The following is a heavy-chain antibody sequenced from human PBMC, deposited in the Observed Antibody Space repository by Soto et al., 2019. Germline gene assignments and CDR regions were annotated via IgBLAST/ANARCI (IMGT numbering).Heavy chain of an antibody. CDR3: ARDAHFSYWGLSRGGYFDL. J-gene: IGHJ2*01. CDR1: GGTFSSYA. CDR2: IIPIFGTA. D-gene: IGHD3-3*02. V-gene: IGHV1-69*12. Sequence: QVQLVQSGAEVKKPGSSVKVSCKASGGTFSSYAISWVRQAPGQGLEWMGGIIPIFGTANYAQKFQGRVTITADEPTRTAYMELSSRRSEDTAVYYCARDAHFSYWGLSRGGYFDLWGRGTLVTVSS.